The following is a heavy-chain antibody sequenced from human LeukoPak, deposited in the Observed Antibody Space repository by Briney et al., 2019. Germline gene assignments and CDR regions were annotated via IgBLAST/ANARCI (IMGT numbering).Heavy chain of an antibody. CDR1: GGSISGSSYY. Sequence: SETLSLTCTVSGGSISGSSYYWGWLRQPPGKGLEWIGSIYYSGSTYYNPSLKSRVTISVDTSKNQFSLKLSSVTAADTAVYYCARHIQTTYYYDSNGYYPDYWGQGTLVTVSS. J-gene: IGHJ4*02. D-gene: IGHD3-22*01. CDR2: IYYSGST. CDR3: ARHIQTTYYYDSNGYYPDY. V-gene: IGHV4-39*01.